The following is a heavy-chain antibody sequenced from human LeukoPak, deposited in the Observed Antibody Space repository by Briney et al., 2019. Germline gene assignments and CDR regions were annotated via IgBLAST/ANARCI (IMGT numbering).Heavy chain of an antibody. CDR2: VNTNSGGT. J-gene: IGHJ4*02. CDR1: GYTFTTYY. D-gene: IGHD5-24*01. CDR3: ARETGRDGYKDLDY. V-gene: IGHV1-2*02. Sequence: GASVKVSCKASGYTFTTYYIHWVRQAPGQGLEWMGWVNTNSGGTNYAQNFQGRVTMTSDTSISTAYMDLSSLRSDDTAVYCCARETGRDGYKDLDYWGQGTLVTVSS.